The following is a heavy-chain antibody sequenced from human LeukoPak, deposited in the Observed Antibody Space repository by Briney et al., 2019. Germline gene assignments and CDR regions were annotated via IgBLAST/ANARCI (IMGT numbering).Heavy chain of an antibody. CDR2: TYYRSKWYN. D-gene: IGHD1-20*01. V-gene: IGHV6-1*01. Sequence: SGPGLVKPSQTLSLTCAISGDSVSRHNPPWNWIRQSPSRGLEWLGRTYYRSKWYNEYAVSVKSRITINPDTSKNQFSLQLNSVTPEDTAVYYCARDITGFDYWGQGTLVTVSS. CDR1: GDSVSRHNPP. CDR3: ARDITGFDY. J-gene: IGHJ4*02.